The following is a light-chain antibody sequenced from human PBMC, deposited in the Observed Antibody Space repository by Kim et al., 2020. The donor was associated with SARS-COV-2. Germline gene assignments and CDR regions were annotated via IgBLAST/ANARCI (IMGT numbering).Light chain of an antibody. V-gene: IGLV1-47*01. Sequence: GQRVTIPCSGSTSNIGSNPVCWYQRLPGTAPNLLIYRNKQPPAGVPDRFSGSKSDTSASLAISGLRSEDEAVYYCAAWDDSLGGVVFGGGTQLTVL. CDR3: AAWDDSLGGVV. CDR1: TSNIGSNP. J-gene: IGLJ2*01. CDR2: RNK.